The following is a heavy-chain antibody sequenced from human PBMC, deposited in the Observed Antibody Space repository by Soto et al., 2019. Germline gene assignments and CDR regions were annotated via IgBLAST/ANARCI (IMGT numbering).Heavy chain of an antibody. V-gene: IGHV3-66*01. CDR1: GFTVTSNY. CDR3: AREGVVAASD. CDR2: IYSGGST. Sequence: EVQLVESGGGLVQPGESLRLSCAASGFTVTSNYMSWVRQAPGKGLEWVSVIYSGGSTNYADSVKGRFTISRDNSKNTVYLQMNSLRAEDTAVYYCAREGVVAASDWGQGTLVTVSS. D-gene: IGHD2-15*01. J-gene: IGHJ4*02.